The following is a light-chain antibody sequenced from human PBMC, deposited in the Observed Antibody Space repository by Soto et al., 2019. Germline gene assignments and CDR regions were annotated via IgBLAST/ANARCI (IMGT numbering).Light chain of an antibody. CDR2: DAS. CDR1: QSVRSK. J-gene: IGKJ2*01. CDR3: QQYNDWPLT. Sequence: EIVLTQSPDTLSVSPGERVALSCRASQSVRSKLAWYQQKPGQAPRVLINDASTRATGIPARFSGSGSGTEFTLTISSLESEDFGVYYCQQYNDWPLTFGQGTKLEIK. V-gene: IGKV3-15*01.